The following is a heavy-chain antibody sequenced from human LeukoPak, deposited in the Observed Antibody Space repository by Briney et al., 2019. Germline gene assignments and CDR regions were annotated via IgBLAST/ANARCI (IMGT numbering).Heavy chain of an antibody. Sequence: ASVKVSCKASGYTSTAYYMHWVRQAPGQGLEWMGRINPNSGGTNYAQKFQGRVTMTRDTSISTAYMELSRLRSDDTAVYYCTRAGTYYYDSSGYPSGFDYWGQGTLVTLSS. V-gene: IGHV1-2*06. CDR1: GYTSTAYY. CDR3: TRAGTYYYDSSGYPSGFDY. D-gene: IGHD3-22*01. J-gene: IGHJ4*02. CDR2: INPNSGGT.